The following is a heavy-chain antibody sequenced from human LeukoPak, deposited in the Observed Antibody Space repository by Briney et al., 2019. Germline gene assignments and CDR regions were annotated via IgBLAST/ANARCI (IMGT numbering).Heavy chain of an antibody. D-gene: IGHD3-22*01. CDR2: IYSGGST. CDR3: ATRPYYDSSGYPDAFDI. J-gene: IGHJ3*02. CDR1: GFIVSSNY. Sequence: QTGGSLRLSCAASGFIVSSNYMSWVRQAPGKGLEWVSVIYSGGSTYYADSVKGRFTISRDNSRNTLYLQMNSLRAEDTAVYYCATRPYYDSSGYPDAFDIWGQGTMVTVSS. V-gene: IGHV3-53*01.